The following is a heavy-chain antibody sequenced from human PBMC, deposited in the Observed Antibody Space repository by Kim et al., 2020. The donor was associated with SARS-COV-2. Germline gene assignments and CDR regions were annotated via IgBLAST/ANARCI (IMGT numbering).Heavy chain of an antibody. J-gene: IGHJ5*02. V-gene: IGHV1-3*01. D-gene: IGHD3-10*01. Sequence: YSQILQGRVTFTRDTSATTAYMELTSLTFKDTAVYYCAREGSGSYNWLDPWGQGTLVTVSS. CDR3: AREGSGSYNWLDP.